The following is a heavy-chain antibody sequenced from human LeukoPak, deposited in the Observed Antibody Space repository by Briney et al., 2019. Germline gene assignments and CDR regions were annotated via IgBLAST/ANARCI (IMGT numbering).Heavy chain of an antibody. Sequence: GGSLRLSCAASGFTFSSYEMNWVRQAPGKGLEWVSYISSSGSTIYYADSVKGRFTISRDNAKDSLYLQMNSLRVEDTAVYYCAELGITMIGGVWGKGNTVTISS. J-gene: IGHJ6*04. CDR2: ISSSGSTI. CDR3: AELGITMIGGV. V-gene: IGHV3-48*03. D-gene: IGHD3-10*02. CDR1: GFTFSSYE.